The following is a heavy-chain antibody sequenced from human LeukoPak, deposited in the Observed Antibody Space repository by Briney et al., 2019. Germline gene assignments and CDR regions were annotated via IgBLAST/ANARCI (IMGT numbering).Heavy chain of an antibody. D-gene: IGHD6-19*01. CDR2: IYYSGST. CDR3: ARRSGWYGYYFDY. Sequence: PSETLSLTCTVSVGSISSYYWSWIRQPPGKGLEWIGYIYYSGSTNYNPSLKSRVTISVDTSKNQFSLKLSSVTAADTAVYYCARRSGWYGYYFDYWGQGTLVTVSS. V-gene: IGHV4-59*01. CDR1: VGSISSYY. J-gene: IGHJ4*02.